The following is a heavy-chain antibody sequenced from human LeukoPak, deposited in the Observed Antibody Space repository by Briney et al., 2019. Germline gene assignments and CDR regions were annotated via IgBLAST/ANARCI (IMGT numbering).Heavy chain of an antibody. Sequence: GSLRLSCAASGFSFSDYSMNWVRQAPGKGLVWVSHISGDESRTTYADSVQGRFTISRDNAKNTLYLQMNSLRVEDTAVYYCVRDDGYYYGSGSYYRHWGQGTLVTVSS. V-gene: IGHV3-74*01. J-gene: IGHJ4*02. CDR1: GFSFSDYS. CDR2: ISGDESRT. CDR3: VRDDGYYYGSGSYYRH. D-gene: IGHD3-10*01.